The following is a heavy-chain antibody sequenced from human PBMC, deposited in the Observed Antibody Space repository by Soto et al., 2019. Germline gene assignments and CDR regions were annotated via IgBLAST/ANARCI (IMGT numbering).Heavy chain of an antibody. Sequence: QEQLVESGGGVVQPGRSLRLACAASGFTFSKYGMHWVRQAPGKGLEWVAVISYDGTEKYYADSVKGRFSISRDNSKNILYLQMNSLRPEDTAVFYCAKDLASPGVYYYYAIDVWGQGTTVTVSS. CDR1: GFTFSKYG. D-gene: IGHD5-12*01. V-gene: IGHV3-30*18. J-gene: IGHJ6*02. CDR2: ISYDGTEK. CDR3: AKDLASPGVYYYYAIDV.